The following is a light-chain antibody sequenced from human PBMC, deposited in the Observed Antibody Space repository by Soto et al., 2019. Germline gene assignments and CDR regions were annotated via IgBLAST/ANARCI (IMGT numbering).Light chain of an antibody. Sequence: DVQMTQSPSSLSATVGDRVTITCWASQSISSYLNWYQQKLGKAPKILIYAASSLQSGVPSRFSGSGSGTDFTLTISSLQPEDFETYYCQQSYSTRITFGQGTRLEIK. CDR1: QSISSY. V-gene: IGKV1-39*01. J-gene: IGKJ5*01. CDR3: QQSYSTRIT. CDR2: AAS.